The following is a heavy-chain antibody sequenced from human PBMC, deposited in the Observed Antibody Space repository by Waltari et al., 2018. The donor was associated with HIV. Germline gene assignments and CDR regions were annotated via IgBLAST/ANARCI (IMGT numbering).Heavy chain of an antibody. CDR1: GLTFNTFG. CDR2: INQDGSQR. D-gene: IGHD2-15*01. V-gene: IGHV3-7*01. CDR3: ARDNVVSFDS. J-gene: IGHJ5*01. Sequence: EVQLVESGGGLVQPGGSLRLSCAASGLTFNTFGMSWVRQAPGKGLEWVASINQDGSQRYSVDSVKGRFSISRDNAKNSLYLQMNSLRVEDSAVYYCARDNVVSFDSWGQGTLVTVSS.